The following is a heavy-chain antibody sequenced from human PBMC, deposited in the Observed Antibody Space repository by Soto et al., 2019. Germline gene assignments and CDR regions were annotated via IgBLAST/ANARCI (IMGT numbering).Heavy chain of an antibody. D-gene: IGHD4-17*01. CDR2: IYYSGST. CDR3: ARHAPLGYSTVTIFSAFDI. J-gene: IGHJ3*02. Sequence: SETLSLTCTVSGGSISSYYWSWIRQPPGKGLEWIGYIYYSGSTNYIPSLKSRVTISVDTSKNQFSLKLSSVTAADTAVYYCARHAPLGYSTVTIFSAFDIWGQGTMVTVSS. CDR1: GGSISSYY. V-gene: IGHV4-59*08.